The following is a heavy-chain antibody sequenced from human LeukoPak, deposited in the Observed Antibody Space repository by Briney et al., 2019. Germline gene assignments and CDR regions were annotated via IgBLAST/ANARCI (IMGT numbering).Heavy chain of an antibody. CDR1: GGSISGYY. Sequence: SETLSLTCTVSGGSISGYYWSWLRQPAGKGLEWIGRIYTSGSTNYNPSLKSRVTMSVDTSKNQFSLKLSSVTAADTAVYYCARGSYYYDSSGYHGFDYWGQGTLVTVSS. D-gene: IGHD3-22*01. J-gene: IGHJ4*02. CDR2: IYTSGST. CDR3: ARGSYYYDSSGYHGFDY. V-gene: IGHV4-4*07.